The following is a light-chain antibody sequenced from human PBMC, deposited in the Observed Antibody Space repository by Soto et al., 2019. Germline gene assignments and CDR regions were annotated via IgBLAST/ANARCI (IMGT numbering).Light chain of an antibody. CDR2: EVS. V-gene: IGLV2-14*01. CDR3: SSYTSSKGV. CDR1: SSDVGGYNY. J-gene: IGLJ1*01. Sequence: QSVLTQPASVSGSPGQSITISCTGTSSDVGGYNYVSWYQQHPDKAPKLMIYEVSNRPSGVSNRFSGSKSGNTASLTISGLQAEDEADYYCSSYTSSKGVFGTGTKLTVL.